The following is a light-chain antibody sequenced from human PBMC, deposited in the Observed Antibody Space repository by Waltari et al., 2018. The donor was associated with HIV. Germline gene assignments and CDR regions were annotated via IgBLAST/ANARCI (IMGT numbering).Light chain of an antibody. J-gene: IGLJ2*01. CDR3: QSYDRSLSASVV. CDR2: GSK. V-gene: IGLV1-40*01. CDR1: SSNIGADYD. Sequence: QSVLTQPPSVSGAPGQRVTISCTGGSSNIGADYDVHWYQQIPGTAPKLLSSGSKNRPSGVPDRFSASKSGTSASLAITGLQAEDEADYFCQSYDRSLSASVVFGGGTKLTVL.